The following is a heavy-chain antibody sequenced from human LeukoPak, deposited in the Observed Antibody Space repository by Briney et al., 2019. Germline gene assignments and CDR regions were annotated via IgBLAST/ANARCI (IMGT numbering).Heavy chain of an antibody. V-gene: IGHV3-48*03. Sequence: GGTLRLSCAASGITFSSYGMSWVRQAPGKGLEWVSSISSTGGTTYYADSVKGRFTISRDSAKNSLYLQMNSLRAEDTAVYYCARVTCSGGSCYYYYYYYMDVWGKGTTVTISS. CDR2: ISSTGGTT. CDR3: ARVTCSGGSCYYYYYYYMDV. D-gene: IGHD2-15*01. CDR1: GITFSSYG. J-gene: IGHJ6*03.